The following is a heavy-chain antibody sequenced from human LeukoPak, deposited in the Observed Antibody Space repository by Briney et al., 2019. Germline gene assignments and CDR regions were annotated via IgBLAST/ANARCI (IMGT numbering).Heavy chain of an antibody. Sequence: GESLKISCKASGYRFTSYWIAWVRQMPGKGLEWMGIIYPGDSDTRYSPSFQGQVTISADKSISTAYLQWSSLKASDTAMYYCARNVDTAMVLDYWGQGTLVTVSS. CDR2: IYPGDSDT. J-gene: IGHJ4*02. CDR1: GYRFTSYW. V-gene: IGHV5-51*01. CDR3: ARNVDTAMVLDY. D-gene: IGHD5-18*01.